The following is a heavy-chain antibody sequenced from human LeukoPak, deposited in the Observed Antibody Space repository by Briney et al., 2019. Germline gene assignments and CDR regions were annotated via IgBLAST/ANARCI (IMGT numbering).Heavy chain of an antibody. V-gene: IGHV3-23*01. CDR1: GFTFTSYS. CDR2: ISGGGGTT. Sequence: GGSLRLSCAASGFTFTSYSVRWVRQAPGKGLEWVSAISGGGGTTYYADSVKGLFTISRDNSKNMVNLQMNSLRAEDTAVYYCAKRGYSDSSAVSHGMDVWGQGTTVTVSS. D-gene: IGHD3-22*01. CDR3: AKRGYSDSSAVSHGMDV. J-gene: IGHJ6*02.